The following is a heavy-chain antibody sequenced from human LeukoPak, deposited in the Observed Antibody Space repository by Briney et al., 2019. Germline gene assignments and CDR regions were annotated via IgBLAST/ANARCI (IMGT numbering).Heavy chain of an antibody. CDR1: GGSFSNYY. Sequence: SETLSLTCAVYGGSFSNYYWSWIRQPPGKGLEWIREINHSGSTNYNPSLKSRVTISVDTSKNQFSLKLSSVTAADTAVYYCASRNYYGSGSYYGDFDYWGQGTLVTVSS. D-gene: IGHD3-10*01. CDR3: ASRNYYGSGSYYGDFDY. V-gene: IGHV4-34*01. J-gene: IGHJ4*02. CDR2: INHSGST.